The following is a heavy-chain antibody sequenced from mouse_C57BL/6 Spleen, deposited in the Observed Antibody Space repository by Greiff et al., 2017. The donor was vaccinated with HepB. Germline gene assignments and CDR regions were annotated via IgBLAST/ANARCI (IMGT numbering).Heavy chain of an antibody. D-gene: IGHD2-5*01. Sequence: QVQLQQSGAELARPGASVKLSCKASGYTFTSYGISWVKQRTGQGLEWIGEIYPRSGNTYYNEKFKGKATLTADKSSSTAHMELRSLTSEDSAVYFCAYYSNLFDYWGQGTTLTVSS. CDR3: AYYSNLFDY. CDR1: GYTFTSYG. CDR2: IYPRSGNT. V-gene: IGHV1-81*01. J-gene: IGHJ2*01.